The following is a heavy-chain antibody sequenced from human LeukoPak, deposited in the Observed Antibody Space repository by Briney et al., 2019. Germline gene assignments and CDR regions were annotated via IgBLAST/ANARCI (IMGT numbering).Heavy chain of an antibody. J-gene: IGHJ4*02. CDR2: INAGNGHT. V-gene: IGHV1-3*01. CDR3: ARGIWSATRVDYYLDN. CDR1: GYTFSGYA. Sequence: ASVKVSCKASGYTFSGYAIHWVRQAPGQRFEWMGWINAGNGHTKYSQNFQGRVTITWDSSANIVYMDVSSLTSEDTAVYYCARGIWSATRVDYYLDNWGRGTLVTVSS. D-gene: IGHD5-24*01.